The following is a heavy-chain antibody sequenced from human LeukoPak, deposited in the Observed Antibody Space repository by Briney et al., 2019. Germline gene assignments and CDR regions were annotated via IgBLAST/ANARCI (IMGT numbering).Heavy chain of an antibody. J-gene: IGHJ4*02. CDR3: ASLSPGGHYYGSGGD. D-gene: IGHD3-10*01. CDR2: IYYSGST. Sequence: SETLSLTCTVSGCSISSSSYYWGWIRQPPGKGLEWIGSIYYSGSTYYNPSLKSRVTISVDTSKNQFSLKLSSVTAADTAVYYCASLSPGGHYYGSGGDWGQGTLVTVSS. CDR1: GCSISSSSYY. V-gene: IGHV4-39*01.